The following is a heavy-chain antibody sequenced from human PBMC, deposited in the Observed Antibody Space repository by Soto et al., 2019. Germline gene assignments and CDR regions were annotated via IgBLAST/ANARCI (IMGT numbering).Heavy chain of an antibody. J-gene: IGHJ3*01. D-gene: IGHD3-10*01. Sequence: GGSLRLSCAASGFTISSNYMSWVRQAPGKGLEWLSVLYSGGSTHYADSVKGRFTISRDDSKNTLFLQMNSLRGEDTAVYYCARDRLFRGVITAPDAFDLWGQGTMVTVSS. CDR3: ARDRLFRGVITAPDAFDL. CDR1: GFTISSNY. CDR2: LYSGGST. V-gene: IGHV3-66*01.